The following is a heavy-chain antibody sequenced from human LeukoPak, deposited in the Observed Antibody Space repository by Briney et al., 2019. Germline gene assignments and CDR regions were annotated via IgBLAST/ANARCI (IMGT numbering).Heavy chain of an antibody. D-gene: IGHD1-26*01. CDR2: MNPNSGNT. CDR3: ARLRIVGARGIFDY. J-gene: IGHJ4*02. V-gene: IGHV1-8*01. CDR1: GYTFTSYD. Sequence: ASVTVSCKASGYTFTSYDINWVRQATGQGLEWMGWMNPNSGNTGYAQKFQGRVTITRNTSISTAYMELSSLRSEDTAVYYCARLRIVGARGIFDYWGQGTLVTVSS.